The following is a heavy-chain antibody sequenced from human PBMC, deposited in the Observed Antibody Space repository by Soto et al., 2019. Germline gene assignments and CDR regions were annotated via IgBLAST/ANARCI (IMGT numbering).Heavy chain of an antibody. J-gene: IGHJ6*02. CDR1: GFTFSSYG. V-gene: IGHV3-33*01. D-gene: IGHD2-21*02. Sequence: QVQLVESGGGVVQPGRSLRLSCAASGFTFSSYGMHWVRQAPGKGLEWVAVIWYDGSNKYYADSVKGRFTISRDNSKNTLYLQMNSLRAEDTAVYYCARDSTVYYGMDVWGQGTTVTVSS. CDR3: ARDSTVYYGMDV. CDR2: IWYDGSNK.